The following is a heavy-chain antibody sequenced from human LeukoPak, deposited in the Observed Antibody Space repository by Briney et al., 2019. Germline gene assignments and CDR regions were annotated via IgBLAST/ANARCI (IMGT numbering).Heavy chain of an antibody. D-gene: IGHD3-10*01. CDR3: ARDPGRYSIDY. V-gene: IGHV3-30*03. CDR1: GFTFSSYS. CDR2: ISYDGSNK. Sequence: GGSLRLSCAASGFTFSSYSMNWVRQAPGKGLEWVAVISYDGSNKYYADSVKGRFTISRDNSKNTLYLQMNSLRAEDTAVYYCARDPGRYSIDYWGQGTLVTVSS. J-gene: IGHJ4*02.